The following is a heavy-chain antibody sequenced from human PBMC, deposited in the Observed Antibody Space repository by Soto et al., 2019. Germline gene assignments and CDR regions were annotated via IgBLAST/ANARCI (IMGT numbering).Heavy chain of an antibody. CDR3: ARRENGDYINFFDS. D-gene: IGHD4-17*01. J-gene: IGHJ4*02. CDR2: IFYTGSS. Sequence: PSQTLSLTCAVPGTSFSDFAWNWVRQSPGKGLEWIGEIFYTGSSNYRPSLKSRVTMSVDTSKNHFSLSLSEVTAADTGVYYCARRENGDYINFFDSWGQGTLVTVSS. V-gene: IGHV4-34*12. CDR1: GTSFSDFA.